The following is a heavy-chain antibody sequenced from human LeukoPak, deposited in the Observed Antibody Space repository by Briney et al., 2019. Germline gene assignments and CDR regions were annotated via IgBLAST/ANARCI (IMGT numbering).Heavy chain of an antibody. CDR2: ISSSSSYI. Sequence: GSLRLSCAASGFTFSSHSMNWVRQAPGKGLEWVSSISSSSSYIYYADSVKGRFTISRDNAKNSLYLQMNSLRAEDTAVYYCARESFVVVTAQNDYWGQGTLVTVSS. V-gene: IGHV3-21*01. CDR3: ARESFVVVTAQNDY. D-gene: IGHD2-21*02. J-gene: IGHJ4*02. CDR1: GFTFSSHS.